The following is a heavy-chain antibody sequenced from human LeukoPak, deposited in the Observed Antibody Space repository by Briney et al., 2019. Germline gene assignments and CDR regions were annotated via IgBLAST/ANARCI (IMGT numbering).Heavy chain of an antibody. D-gene: IGHD3-10*01. Sequence: GGSLRLSCAASGFTVSSNYMSWVRQAPGKGLEWVSVIYSGGSTYYADSVKGRFTISRDNSKNTLYLQMNSLRAEDTAVYYCARVLAMVRGVIDYWGQGTLVTVSS. CDR2: IYSGGST. J-gene: IGHJ4*02. CDR1: GFTVSSNY. V-gene: IGHV3-66*01. CDR3: ARVLAMVRGVIDY.